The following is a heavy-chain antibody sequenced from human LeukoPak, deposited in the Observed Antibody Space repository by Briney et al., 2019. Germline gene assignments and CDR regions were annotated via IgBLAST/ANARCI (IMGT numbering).Heavy chain of an antibody. CDR2: ISAYNGNT. CDR1: GYTFTRYG. V-gene: IGHV1-18*01. J-gene: IGHJ4*02. CDR3: ARGNLKGQWLVPKFDY. Sequence: ASVKVSCKASGYTFTRYGISWVRQAPGQGLEWMGWISAYNGNTNYARKLQGRVTMTTDTSTSTAYMELRSLRSDDTAVYYCARGNLKGQWLVPKFDYWGQGTLVTVSS. D-gene: IGHD6-19*01.